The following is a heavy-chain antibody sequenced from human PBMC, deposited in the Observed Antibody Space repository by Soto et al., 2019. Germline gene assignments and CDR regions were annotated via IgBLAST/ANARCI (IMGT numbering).Heavy chain of an antibody. CDR3: ARDGQWLPRDGLRSSYYFDY. V-gene: IGHV3-33*01. CDR2: IWYDGGNK. J-gene: IGHJ4*02. D-gene: IGHD6-19*01. CDR1: GFNFSSYV. Sequence: QVQLVESGGGVVQPGRSLRLSCAASGFNFSSYVMHWVRQAPGKGLEWVAVIWYDGGNKYYADSVKGRFTISRDNSKNTLYLQMNSLRAEDTAVHYCARDGQWLPRDGLRSSYYFDYWGKGTLVTVSS.